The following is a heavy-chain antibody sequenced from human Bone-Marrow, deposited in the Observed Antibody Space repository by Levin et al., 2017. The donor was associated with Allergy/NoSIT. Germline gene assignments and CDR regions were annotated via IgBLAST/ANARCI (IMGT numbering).Heavy chain of an antibody. CDR3: VSSQGRNGWSYYYYGMDV. D-gene: IGHD6-6*01. CDR1: GFTFNIYD. Sequence: GESLKISCTASGFTFNIYDMSWVRQAPRRGLEWVSSLSGRSDYTYYADSVKGRFTISRDNSKNSLYSQMKNLRADDTAVYYCVSSQGRNGWSYYYYGMDVWGRGTTVTVSS. J-gene: IGHJ6*02. V-gene: IGHV3-21*04. CDR2: LSGRSDYT.